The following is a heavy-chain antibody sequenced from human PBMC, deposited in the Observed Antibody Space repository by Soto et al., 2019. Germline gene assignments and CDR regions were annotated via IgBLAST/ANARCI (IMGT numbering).Heavy chain of an antibody. V-gene: IGHV1-69*13. Sequence: SVKVSCKASGGTFSSYAISWVRQAPGQGLEWMGGIIPIFGTANYAQKFQGRVTITADESTSTAYMELSSLRSEDTAVYYCASNYYGSGSYYGHYYYGLAVWGQGTTVTVSS. CDR2: IIPIFGTA. CDR1: GGTFSSYA. D-gene: IGHD3-10*01. J-gene: IGHJ6*02. CDR3: ASNYYGSGSYYGHYYYGLAV.